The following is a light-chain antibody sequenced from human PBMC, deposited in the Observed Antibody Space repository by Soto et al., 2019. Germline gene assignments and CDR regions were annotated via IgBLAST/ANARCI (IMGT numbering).Light chain of an antibody. CDR1: QSVSSY. J-gene: IGKJ5*01. Sequence: EIVLTQSPATLSLSPGERATLSCRASQSVSSYLAWYQQKPGQAPRLLIYDASNRATGIPARFSGSGSGTDFTLTISSLEPEDFAFYYCQQRAGFGQGTRLEIK. V-gene: IGKV3-11*01. CDR2: DAS. CDR3: QQRAG.